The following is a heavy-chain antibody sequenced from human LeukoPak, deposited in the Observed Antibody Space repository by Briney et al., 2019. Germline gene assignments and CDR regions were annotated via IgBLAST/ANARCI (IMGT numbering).Heavy chain of an antibody. CDR1: GYTFTSYY. CDR3: ARGFGYGDYVRPWSFDY. Sequence: ASVKVSCKASGYTFTSYYMHWVRQAPGQGLEWMGIINPSSGSTSYAQKFQGRVTMTRDTSTSTVYMELSSLRSEDTAVYYCARGFGYGDYVRPWSFDYWGQGTLVTVSS. V-gene: IGHV1-46*01. D-gene: IGHD4-17*01. CDR2: INPSSGST. J-gene: IGHJ4*02.